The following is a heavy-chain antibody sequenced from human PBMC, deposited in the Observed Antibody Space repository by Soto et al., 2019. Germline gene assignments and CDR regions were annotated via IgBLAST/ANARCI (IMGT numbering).Heavy chain of an antibody. CDR3: AKDIVVVVAATTTRPERGYYGMDV. CDR1: GFTFSSYG. CDR2: ISYDGSNK. V-gene: IGHV3-30*18. D-gene: IGHD2-15*01. Sequence: QVQLVESGGGVVQPGRSLRLSCAASGFTFSSYGMHWVRQAPGKGLEWVAVISYDGSNKYYADSVKGRFTISRDNSKNTLYLQMNSLRAEDTAVYYCAKDIVVVVAATTTRPERGYYGMDVWGQGTTVTVSS. J-gene: IGHJ6*02.